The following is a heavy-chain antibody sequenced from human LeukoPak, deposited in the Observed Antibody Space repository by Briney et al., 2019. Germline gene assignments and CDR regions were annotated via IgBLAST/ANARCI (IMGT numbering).Heavy chain of an antibody. Sequence: GGSPRLSCAASGFSFSSYDMSWVRQAPGKGLEWVSGIRGSGGSTFYADSVKGRFTISRDNSKNTLNLQMNSLRAEDTAVYYCAKSQLVGATYALDIWGQGTMVTVSS. J-gene: IGHJ3*02. CDR1: GFSFSSYD. V-gene: IGHV3-23*01. D-gene: IGHD1-26*01. CDR3: AKSQLVGATYALDI. CDR2: IRGSGGST.